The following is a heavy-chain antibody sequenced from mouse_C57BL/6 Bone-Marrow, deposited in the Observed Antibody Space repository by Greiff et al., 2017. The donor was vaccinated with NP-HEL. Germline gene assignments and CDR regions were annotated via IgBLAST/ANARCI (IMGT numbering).Heavy chain of an antibody. CDR3: ARGGSSGYFDY. D-gene: IGHD3-2*02. V-gene: IGHV1-81*01. CDR2: IYPRSGNT. J-gene: IGHJ2*01. Sequence: QVQLQQSGAELARPGASVKLSCKASGYTFTSYGISWVKQRTGQGLEWIGEIYPRSGNTYYNEKLKGKDTLTADKSSSTAYMELRSLTSEDSAVYFGARGGSSGYFDYWGQGTTLTVSS. CDR1: GYTFTSYG.